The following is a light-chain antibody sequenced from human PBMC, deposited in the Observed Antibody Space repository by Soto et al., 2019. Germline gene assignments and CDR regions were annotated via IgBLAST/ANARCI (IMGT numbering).Light chain of an antibody. V-gene: IGLV2-14*03. J-gene: IGLJ3*02. CDR3: QSYDRSLSGSV. CDR1: SSDVGGYNF. Sequence: QSALTQPASVFGSPGQSITFSCTGTSSDVGGYNFVSWYQQHPGKAPKLMIYEVSSRPSGVSNRFSGSKSGNTASLTISGLQPEDEADYYCQSYDRSLSGSVFGGGTKLTVL. CDR2: EVS.